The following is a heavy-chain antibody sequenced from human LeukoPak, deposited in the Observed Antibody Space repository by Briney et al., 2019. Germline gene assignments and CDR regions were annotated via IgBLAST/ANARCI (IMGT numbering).Heavy chain of an antibody. CDR1: GGTFSSYA. Sequence: ASVKVSCKASGGTFSSYAISWVRQAPGQGLEWMGRIIPILGIANYAQKFQGRVTITADKSTSTAYMELSSLRSEDTAVYYCARGSMTTVTTDYYYYGMDVWGQGTTVTVSS. CDR3: ARGSMTTVTTDYYYYGMDV. V-gene: IGHV1-69*04. CDR2: IIPILGIA. D-gene: IGHD4-17*01. J-gene: IGHJ6*02.